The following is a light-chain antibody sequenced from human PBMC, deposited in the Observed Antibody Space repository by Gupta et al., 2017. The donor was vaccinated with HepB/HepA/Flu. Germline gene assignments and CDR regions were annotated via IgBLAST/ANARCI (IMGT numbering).Light chain of an antibody. CDR2: RNN. V-gene: IGLV1-44*01. Sequence: QSVLTPPPPAAGTPGQRVTISCSGSTSNIGSNTVHWYQQLPGTAPKLLIYRNNLRPSGVPDRFSGSKSGTSASLAISGLRSEDEADYYCASCDDSLSGVVFGGGTKLTVL. CDR3: ASCDDSLSGVV. CDR1: TSNIGSNT. J-gene: IGLJ2*01.